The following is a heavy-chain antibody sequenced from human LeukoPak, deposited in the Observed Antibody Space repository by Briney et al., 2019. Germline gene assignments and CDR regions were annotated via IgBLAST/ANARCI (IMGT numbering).Heavy chain of an antibody. Sequence: SSVKVSCKASEGTFSSYAISWVRQAPGQGLEWMGGIIPIFGTANYAQKFQGRVTITTDESTSTAYMELSSLRSEDTAVYYCSAAVRMATPRAFDYWGQGTLVTVSS. CDR2: IIPIFGTA. V-gene: IGHV1-69*05. CDR3: SAAVRMATPRAFDY. D-gene: IGHD5-24*01. J-gene: IGHJ4*02. CDR1: EGTFSSYA.